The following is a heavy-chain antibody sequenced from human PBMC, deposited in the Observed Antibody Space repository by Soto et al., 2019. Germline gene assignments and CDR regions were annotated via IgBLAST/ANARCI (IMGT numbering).Heavy chain of an antibody. D-gene: IGHD6-19*01. CDR1: GFTFSSYA. V-gene: IGHV3-30-3*01. J-gene: IGHJ4*02. CDR3: ARDSSGWYLKDY. Sequence: QVQLVESGGGVVQPGRSLRLSCAASGFTFSSYAMHWVRQAPGKGLEWVAVISYDGSNKYYADSVKGRFTISRDNSKNTLYLQMNSLRAEDTAVYYCARDSSGWYLKDYWGQGTLVTVSS. CDR2: ISYDGSNK.